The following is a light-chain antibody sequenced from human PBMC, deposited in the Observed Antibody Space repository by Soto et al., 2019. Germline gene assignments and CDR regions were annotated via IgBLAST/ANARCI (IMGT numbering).Light chain of an antibody. CDR3: QQYNNWPLT. CDR1: QSVSSN. J-gene: IGKJ4*01. V-gene: IGKV3-15*01. Sequence: DIVMTQFPATLSVSPGERATLSCRASQSVSSNLAWYQQKPGQAPRLLIYGESTRATGIPARFSGSGSGTEFTLTISSLQSEDFAVYYCQQYNNWPLTFGGGNKVEIK. CDR2: GES.